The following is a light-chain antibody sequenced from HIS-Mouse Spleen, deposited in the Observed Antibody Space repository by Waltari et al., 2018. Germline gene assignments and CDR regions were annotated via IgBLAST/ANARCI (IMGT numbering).Light chain of an antibody. Sequence: SYELTQPPSVSVSPGHTARITCSGDAFPKQYAYWYQQKSGQAPVLVIYEDSKRPSGIPERFSGSSSGTMATLTISGAQVEDEADYYCYSTDSSGNHRVFGGGTKLTVL. V-gene: IGLV3-10*01. J-gene: IGLJ2*01. CDR2: EDS. CDR1: AFPKQY. CDR3: YSTDSSGNHRV.